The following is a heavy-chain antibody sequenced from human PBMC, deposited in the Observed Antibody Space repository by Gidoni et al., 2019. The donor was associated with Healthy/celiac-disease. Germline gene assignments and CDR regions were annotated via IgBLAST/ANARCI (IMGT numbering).Heavy chain of an antibody. D-gene: IGHD5-12*01. CDR1: GCTFSSYG. J-gene: IGHJ4*02. CDR3: AKGSEMATIDDY. CDR2: ISGSGGST. Sequence: EVKLLESGGGLVQPGGSLRLSCAAPGCTFSSYGMGWVRQAPGKGLEWVSAISGSGGSTYYADSVKGRFTISRDNSKNTLYLQMNSLRAEDTAVYYCAKGSEMATIDDYWGQGTLVTVSS. V-gene: IGHV3-23*01.